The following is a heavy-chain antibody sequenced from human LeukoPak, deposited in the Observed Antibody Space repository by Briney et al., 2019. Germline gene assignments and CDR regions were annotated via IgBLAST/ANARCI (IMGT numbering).Heavy chain of an antibody. CDR1: GYTFTSYG. CDR2: ISAYNGNT. CDR3: ARRGSSSGWLDYYYYGMDV. J-gene: IGHJ6*02. V-gene: IGHV1-18*01. D-gene: IGHD6-19*01. Sequence: ASVKVSCKASGYTFTSYGISWVRQAPGQGLEWMGWISAYNGNTNYAQKLQGRVTMTTDTSTSTAHMELRSLRSDDTAVYYCARRGSSSGWLDYYYYGMDVWGQGTTVTVSS.